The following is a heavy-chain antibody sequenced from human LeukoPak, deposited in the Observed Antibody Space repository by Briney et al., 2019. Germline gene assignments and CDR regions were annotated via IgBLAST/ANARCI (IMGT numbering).Heavy chain of an antibody. J-gene: IGHJ4*02. D-gene: IGHD3-10*01. Sequence: GGSLRLSCAASGFTFSNSAMSWVRQAPGKGLEWVSSISGSGGSTYYADSVKGRFTISRDNSKNTLYLQMNSLRAEDTAVYYCAKGRYGSGSYCDYWGQGTLVTVSS. V-gene: IGHV3-23*01. CDR3: AKGRYGSGSYCDY. CDR2: ISGSGGST. CDR1: GFTFSNSA.